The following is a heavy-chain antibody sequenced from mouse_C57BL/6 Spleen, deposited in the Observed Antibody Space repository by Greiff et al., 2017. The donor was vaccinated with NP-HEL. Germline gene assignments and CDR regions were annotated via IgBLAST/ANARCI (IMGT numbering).Heavy chain of an antibody. CDR1: GYTFTDYY. CDR3: ARGEAIYYGNAWFAY. Sequence: QVQLQQSGAELVKPGASVKISCKASGYTFTDYYINWVKQRPGQGLEWIGKIGPGSGSTYYNEKFKGKATLTADKSSSTAYMQLSSLTSEDSAVYFGARGEAIYYGNAWFAYWGQGTLVTVSA. D-gene: IGHD2-1*01. J-gene: IGHJ3*01. V-gene: IGHV1-77*01. CDR2: IGPGSGST.